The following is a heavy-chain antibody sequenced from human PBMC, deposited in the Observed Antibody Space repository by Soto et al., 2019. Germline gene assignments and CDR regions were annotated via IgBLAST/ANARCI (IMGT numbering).Heavy chain of an antibody. J-gene: IGHJ6*02. D-gene: IGHD3-3*01. Sequence: EVQLVESGGGLVQPGGSLRLSCAASGFTFSSYSMNWVRQAPGKGLEWVSYISSSSSTIYYADSVKGRFTISRDNAKNSLYLQMNSLRDEDTAVYYCARVCSSSSPGFWSGYYHYYYYGMDVWGQGTTVTVSS. V-gene: IGHV3-48*02. CDR2: ISSSSSTI. CDR1: GFTFSSYS. CDR3: ARVCSSSSPGFWSGYYHYYYYGMDV.